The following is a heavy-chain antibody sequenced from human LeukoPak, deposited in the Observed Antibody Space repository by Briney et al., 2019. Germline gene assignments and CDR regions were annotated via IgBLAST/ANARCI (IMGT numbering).Heavy chain of an antibody. J-gene: IGHJ4*02. CDR3: AKDIGMVRESEFDY. CDR2: VSGSGGST. V-gene: IGHV3-23*01. Sequence: GGSLRLSCAASGFTFSSYAMSWVRQAPGKGLEWVSAVSGSGGSTYYADSVKGRFTISRDNSKNTLYLQMNSLRAEDTAVYYCAKDIGMVRESEFDYWGQGTLVTVSS. CDR1: GFTFSSYA. D-gene: IGHD3-10*01.